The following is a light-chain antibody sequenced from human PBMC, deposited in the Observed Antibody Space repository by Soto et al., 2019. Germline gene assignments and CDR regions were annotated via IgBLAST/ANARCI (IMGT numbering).Light chain of an antibody. CDR1: SGHSSYI. CDR3: ETWDSNTLV. Sequence: QSVLTQSSSASASLGSSVKLTCTLSSGHSSYIIAWHQQQPGKAPRYLMKLEGSGSYNKGSRVPDRFSGSSSGADRYLTISNLQSEDEADYYCETWDSNTLVFGGGTKVTVL. J-gene: IGLJ3*02. V-gene: IGLV4-60*03. CDR2: LEGSGSY.